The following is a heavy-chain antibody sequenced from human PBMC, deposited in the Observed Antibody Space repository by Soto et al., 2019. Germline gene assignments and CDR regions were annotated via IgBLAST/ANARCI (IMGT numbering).Heavy chain of an antibody. D-gene: IGHD6-19*01. V-gene: IGHV3-30-3*01. Sequence: QVQLVESGGGVVQPGRSLRLSCAASGFTFSSYAMHWVRQAPGKGLEWVAVMSYDGSNKYYADSVKGRFTIARDNSKNPWXLQMASLRAEETAVCCCARDESADSRGGHTRHFDYWGQGTLVTVSS. CDR3: ARDESADSRGGHTRHFDY. CDR1: GFTFSSYA. J-gene: IGHJ4*02. CDR2: MSYDGSNK.